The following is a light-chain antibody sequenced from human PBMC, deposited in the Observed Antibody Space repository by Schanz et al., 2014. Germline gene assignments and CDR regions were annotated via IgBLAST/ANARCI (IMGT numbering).Light chain of an antibody. Sequence: IQLTQSPSSLSASVGDRISITCRASQGIDTYLAWYQQKPGKAPKLLIFAASSLQSGVPLRFSGRGSGTDFTLTISSLQPEDVATYYCQKYNTAPQTFGQGTKVEIK. J-gene: IGKJ1*01. CDR3: QKYNTAPQT. CDR1: QGIDTY. V-gene: IGKV1-27*01. CDR2: AAS.